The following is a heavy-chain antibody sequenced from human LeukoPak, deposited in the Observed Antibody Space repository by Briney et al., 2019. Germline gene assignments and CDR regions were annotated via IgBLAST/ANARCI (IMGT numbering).Heavy chain of an antibody. V-gene: IGHV3-33*01. CDR1: GFTFSSYG. CDR3: ARDITIFGVVTLYYGMDV. D-gene: IGHD3-3*01. Sequence: GGSLRLSCAASGFTFSSYGMHWVRQAPGKGLEWVAVICYNGSNKYYADSVKGRFTISRDNSKNTLYLQMNSLRAEDTAVYYCARDITIFGVVTLYYGMDVWGQGTTVTVSS. CDR2: ICYNGSNK. J-gene: IGHJ6*02.